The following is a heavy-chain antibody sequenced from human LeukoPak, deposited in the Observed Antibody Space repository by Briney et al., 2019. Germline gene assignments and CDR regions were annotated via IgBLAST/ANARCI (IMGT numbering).Heavy chain of an antibody. Sequence: PSETLSLTCAVYGGSFSGYYWSWIRQPPGKGLEWIGEINHSGSTNYNPSLKSRVTISVDTSKNQFSLKLSSVTAADTAVYYCARARPAPYCSSTSCQTPYYYYYYGMDVWGQGTTVTVSS. V-gene: IGHV4-34*01. CDR1: GGSFSGYY. D-gene: IGHD2-2*01. CDR3: ARARPAPYCSSTSCQTPYYYYYYGMDV. CDR2: INHSGST. J-gene: IGHJ6*02.